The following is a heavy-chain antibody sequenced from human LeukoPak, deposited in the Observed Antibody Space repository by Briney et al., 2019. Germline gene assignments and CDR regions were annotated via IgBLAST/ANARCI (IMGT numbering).Heavy chain of an antibody. CDR3: ARDLGSSPGFDY. J-gene: IGHJ4*02. CDR2: IYSTETT. V-gene: IGHV4-4*08. D-gene: IGHD6-6*01. CDR1: GGSITGYH. Sequence: SETLSLTCTVSGGSITGYHWSWIRQPPGKGLEWIGYIYSTETTEYKPSLKSRVTISADRSKNQFSLKLTSVTAADTAIYYCARDLGSSPGFDYWGQGTLVTVSS.